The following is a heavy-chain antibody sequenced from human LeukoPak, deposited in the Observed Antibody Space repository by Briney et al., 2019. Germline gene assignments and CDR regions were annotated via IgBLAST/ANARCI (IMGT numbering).Heavy chain of an antibody. V-gene: IGHV3-23*01. J-gene: IGHJ4*02. D-gene: IGHD6-13*01. CDR1: GFTFTNYA. CDR2: ISGSGGTT. CDR3: AKGVVATGTRYFDY. Sequence: GGSLRLSCAASGFTFTNYAMSWVRQAPGKGLEWVLVISGSGGTTYYADSVKGRFTISRDNSKSTLYLQMNSLRVEDTAVYYCAKGVVATGTRYFDYWGQGTLVTVSS.